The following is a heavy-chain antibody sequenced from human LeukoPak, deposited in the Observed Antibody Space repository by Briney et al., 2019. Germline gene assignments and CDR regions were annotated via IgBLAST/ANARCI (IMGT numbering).Heavy chain of an antibody. J-gene: IGHJ4*02. D-gene: IGHD6-6*01. Sequence: ASVKVSCKASGYTFTSYDINWVRQATGQGLEWMGWMNPNSGNTGYAQKFQGRVTMTRNTSISTAYMELSSLRSEDTAVYHCARSGPGAYSSSSDFDYWGQGTLVTVSS. V-gene: IGHV1-8*01. CDR1: GYTFTSYD. CDR3: ARSGPGAYSSSSDFDY. CDR2: MNPNSGNT.